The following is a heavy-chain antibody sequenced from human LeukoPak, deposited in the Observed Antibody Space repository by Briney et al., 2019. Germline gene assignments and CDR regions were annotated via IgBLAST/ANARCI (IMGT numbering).Heavy chain of an antibody. CDR1: GFTFSSYD. V-gene: IGHV3-13*04. CDR3: VRGTGYSAYDYDFDY. CDR2: IGTAGDT. Sequence: GGSLRLSCAASGFTFSSYDMHWVRQPRGKGLEWVSAIGTAGDTYYPGSVKGRFTISRENAKNSLYLQMNSLRAGDTAVYYCVRGTGYSAYDYDFDYWGQGTLVTVFS. D-gene: IGHD5-12*01. J-gene: IGHJ4*02.